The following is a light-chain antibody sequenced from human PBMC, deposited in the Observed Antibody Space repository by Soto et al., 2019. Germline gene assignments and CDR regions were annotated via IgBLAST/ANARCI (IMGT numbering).Light chain of an antibody. CDR2: AAY. Sequence: DIQLTQSPSFLSASVGDRVTITCRASQGISSYLAWNQQKPGKAPKLLIYAAYTLQSGVPSRFSGSGSGTEFTLTISSLQPEDFATYYCQQLNSYPYTFGQGTKPEIK. CDR1: QGISSY. J-gene: IGKJ2*01. V-gene: IGKV1-9*01. CDR3: QQLNSYPYT.